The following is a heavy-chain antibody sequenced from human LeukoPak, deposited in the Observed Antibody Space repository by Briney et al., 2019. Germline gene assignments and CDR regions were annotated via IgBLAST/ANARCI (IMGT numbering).Heavy chain of an antibody. CDR1: GFTFSSYA. V-gene: IGHV3-23*01. Sequence: GGSLRLSCAASGFTFSSYAMSWVRQAPGKGLEWVSAISGSGSSTYYADSVRGRFTISRDNSKNTLYLQMNSLRAEDTAVYYCAKAYAYSSGWRGNYFDYWGQGTLVTVSS. CDR2: ISGSGSST. J-gene: IGHJ4*02. CDR3: AKAYAYSSGWRGNYFDY. D-gene: IGHD6-19*01.